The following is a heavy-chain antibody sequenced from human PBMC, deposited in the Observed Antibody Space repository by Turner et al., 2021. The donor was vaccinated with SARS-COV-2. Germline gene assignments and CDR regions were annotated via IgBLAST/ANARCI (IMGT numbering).Heavy chain of an antibody. J-gene: IGHJ4*02. CDR2: VNPNSGGT. CDR3: ARSVSWLQSLTVDY. V-gene: IGHV1-2*02. D-gene: IGHD5-12*01. CDR1: GYTFTDYY. Sequence: QVQLVQSGAEVKKPGASVKVSCKTSGYTFTDYYMHWVRQAPGQGLEWMGWVNPNSGGTNYAQKFQGRVTMTSDTSISTAYMELSRLRSDDTAVYYCARSVSWLQSLTVDYWGQGTLVTVSS.